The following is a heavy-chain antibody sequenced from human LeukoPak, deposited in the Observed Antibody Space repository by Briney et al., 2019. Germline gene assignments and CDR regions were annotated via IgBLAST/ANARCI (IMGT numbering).Heavy chain of an antibody. V-gene: IGHV3-30*03. CDR2: ISYDGSNK. D-gene: IGHD3-10*01. CDR1: GFTFSSYG. J-gene: IGHJ6*04. CDR3: ARSSGLLWFGELSTDYYGMDV. Sequence: AGSLRLSCAASGFTFSSYGMHWVRQAPGKGLEWVAVISYDGSNKYYADSGKGRFTISRDNAKQTLYLQMNSLRAEDTAVYYCARSSGLLWFGELSTDYYGMDVWGKGTTVTVSS.